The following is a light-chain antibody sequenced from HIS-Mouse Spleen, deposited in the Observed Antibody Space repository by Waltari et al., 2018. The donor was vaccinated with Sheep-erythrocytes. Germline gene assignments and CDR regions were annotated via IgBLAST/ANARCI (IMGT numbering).Light chain of an antibody. J-gene: IGLJ3*02. CDR3: CSYAGSYTFWV. CDR1: SSDVGGYNY. CDR2: DVS. V-gene: IGLV2-11*01. Sequence: QSPLTQPRSVFVSTGPSVTIACTGTSSDVGGYNYVPWYQHHPGQAPKLMIYDVSKRPSWVPDRFSGSKSGNTASLTISGPQAEDEADYYCCSYAGSYTFWVFGGGTRLTVL.